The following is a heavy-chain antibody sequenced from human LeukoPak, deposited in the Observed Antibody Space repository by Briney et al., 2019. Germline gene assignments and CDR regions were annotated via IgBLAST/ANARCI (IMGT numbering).Heavy chain of an antibody. Sequence: ETLSLTCAVYGSLDIYYFMFVRQPPGKGLEWVSYISSDSSTIYYADSLKGRFTISRDNAKNSLSLLMNSLRAEDTAVYYCARDAGWELLIDYWGQGTLVTVSS. CDR1: GSLDIYY. V-gene: IGHV3-48*01. D-gene: IGHD1-26*01. CDR3: ARDAGWELLIDY. CDR2: ISSDSSTI. J-gene: IGHJ4*02.